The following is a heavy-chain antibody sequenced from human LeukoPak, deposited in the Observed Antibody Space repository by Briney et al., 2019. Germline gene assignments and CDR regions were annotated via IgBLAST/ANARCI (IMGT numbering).Heavy chain of an antibody. CDR2: IIPIFGTA. CDR1: GGTYSSYA. V-gene: IGHV1-69*05. CDR3: ARVHDYSNPDFDY. Sequence: GASVKVSCKASGGTYSSYAISWVRQAPGQGLEWMGGIIPIFGTANYAQKFQGRVTITTDESTSTAYMELSSLRSEDTAVYYCARVHDYSNPDFDYWGRGTLVTVSS. J-gene: IGHJ4*02. D-gene: IGHD4-11*01.